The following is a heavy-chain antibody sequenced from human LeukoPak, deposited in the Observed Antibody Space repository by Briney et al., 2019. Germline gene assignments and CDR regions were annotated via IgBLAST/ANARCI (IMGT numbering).Heavy chain of an antibody. J-gene: IGHJ6*03. CDR2: MNPNSGNT. CDR1: GYTFTSYD. Sequence: ASVKVSCKASGYTFTSYDINWVRQATGQGLEWMAWMNPNSGNTGYAQKFQGRVTMTRNTPISTAYMELSSLRSEDTAVYYCARGVRRTDCSSTSCYYYYYMDVWGKGTTVTVSS. CDR3: ARGVRRTDCSSTSCYYYYYMDV. D-gene: IGHD2-2*01. V-gene: IGHV1-8*01.